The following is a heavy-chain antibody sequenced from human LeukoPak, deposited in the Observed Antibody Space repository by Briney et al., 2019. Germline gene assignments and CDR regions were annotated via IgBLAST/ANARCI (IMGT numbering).Heavy chain of an antibody. CDR2: IIPIFGTA. J-gene: IGHJ5*02. CDR1: GGTFSSYA. V-gene: IGHV1-69*13. CDR3: VRDGEGVAISVNYWFAP. Sequence: GASVKVSCKASGGTFSSYAISWVRQAPGQGLEWMGGIIPIFGTANYAQKFQGRVTITADESTSTAYVELSSLRSEDTAVYYCVRDGEGVAISVNYWFAPWGQGTLVTVSS. D-gene: IGHD3-10*01.